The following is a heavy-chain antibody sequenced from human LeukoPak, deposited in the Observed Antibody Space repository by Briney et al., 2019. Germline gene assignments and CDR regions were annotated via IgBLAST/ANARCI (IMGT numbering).Heavy chain of an antibody. Sequence: GGSLRLSCAASGFTFSIYAMSWVRQAPGKGLDWVSSISGSGGSTYYADSVKGRFTISRDNSKNTLYLQMNSLRVEDTAVYYCANGGLWLPTRTAWGQGTLVTVSS. V-gene: IGHV3-23*01. CDR3: ANGGLWLPTRTA. CDR2: ISGSGGST. CDR1: GFTFSIYA. D-gene: IGHD3-22*01. J-gene: IGHJ5*02.